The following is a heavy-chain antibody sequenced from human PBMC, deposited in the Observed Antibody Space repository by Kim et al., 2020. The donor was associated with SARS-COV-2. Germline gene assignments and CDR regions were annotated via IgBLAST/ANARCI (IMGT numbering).Heavy chain of an antibody. D-gene: IGHD6-13*01. J-gene: IGHJ4*02. V-gene: IGHV4-39*01. CDR3: ARHPGLMAAAGVGGYFDY. Sequence: SRVTITGDTSKNQFSLKLSSVTAADTAVYYCARHPGLMAAAGVGGYFDYWGQGTLVTVSS.